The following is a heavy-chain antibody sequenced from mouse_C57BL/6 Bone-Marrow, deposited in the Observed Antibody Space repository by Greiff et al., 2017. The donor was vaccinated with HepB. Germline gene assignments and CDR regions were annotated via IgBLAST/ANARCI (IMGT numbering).Heavy chain of an antibody. J-gene: IGHJ1*03. D-gene: IGHD1-1*02. CDR1: GFTFSDYG. Sequence: EVNVVESGGGLVKPGGSLKLSCAASGFTFSDYGMHWVRQAPEKGLEWVAYISSGSSTIYYADTVKGRFTISRDNAKNTLFLQMTSLRSEDTAMYYCARQGGYGYFDVWGTGTTVTVSS. CDR3: ARQGGYGYFDV. V-gene: IGHV5-17*01. CDR2: ISSGSSTI.